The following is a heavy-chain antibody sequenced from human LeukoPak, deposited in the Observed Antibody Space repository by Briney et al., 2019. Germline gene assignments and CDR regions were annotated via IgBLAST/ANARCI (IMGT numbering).Heavy chain of an antibody. V-gene: IGHV1-69*04. CDR2: IIPILGIA. CDR1: GGTFSSYT. J-gene: IGHJ5*02. D-gene: IGHD2-21*01. CDR3: ARDREEFNCGGDCYSSGWFDP. Sequence: SVKVSCKASGGTFSSYTISWVRQAPGQGLEWMGRIIPILGIANYAQKFQGRVTITADKSTSTAYMELSSLRSDDTAVYYCARDREEFNCGGDCYSSGWFDPWGQGTLVTVSS.